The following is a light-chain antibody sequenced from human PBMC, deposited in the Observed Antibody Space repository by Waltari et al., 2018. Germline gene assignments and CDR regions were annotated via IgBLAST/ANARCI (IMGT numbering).Light chain of an antibody. V-gene: IGKV1-5*03. CDR1: QSISNW. CDR3: QQYNSYSLRT. J-gene: IGKJ4*01. Sequence: DIQMTQAPSTLSASVGDRVIITCRARQSISNWLAWYQQKPGKAPKLLIYKASTLESGVPSRFSCSGSGTEFTLTISSLQPDDFSTYYCQQYNSYSLRTFGGGTKVEIK. CDR2: KAS.